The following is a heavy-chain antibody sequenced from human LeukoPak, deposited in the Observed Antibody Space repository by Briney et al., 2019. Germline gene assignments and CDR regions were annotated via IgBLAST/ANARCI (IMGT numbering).Heavy chain of an antibody. CDR2: ISAYNGNT. V-gene: IGHV1-18*01. Sequence: ASVKVSCKASGYTFTSYGISWVRQAPGQRLEWMGWISAYNGNTNYAQNLRGRVTLTTDTSTTTAYMEMRSLTSDDSAVYYCARPVVGSGYDAFDIWGQGTKVTVSS. J-gene: IGHJ3*02. CDR1: GYTFTSYG. CDR3: ARPVVGSGYDAFDI. D-gene: IGHD6-19*01.